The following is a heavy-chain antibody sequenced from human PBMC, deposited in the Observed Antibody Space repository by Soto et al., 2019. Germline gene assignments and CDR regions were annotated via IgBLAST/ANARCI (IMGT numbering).Heavy chain of an antibody. CDR1: GFTFSGSA. CDR2: IRSKANSYAT. CDR3: TRHIPDKYYDSSGYLH. V-gene: IGHV3-73*02. J-gene: IGHJ4*02. Sequence: EVQLVESGGGLVQPGGSLKLSCAASGFTFSGSAMHWVRQASGKGLEWVGRIRSKANSYATAYAASVKGRFTISRDDSKNTAYLQMNSLKTEDTAVYYCTRHIPDKYYDSSGYLHWGQGTLVTVSS. D-gene: IGHD3-22*01.